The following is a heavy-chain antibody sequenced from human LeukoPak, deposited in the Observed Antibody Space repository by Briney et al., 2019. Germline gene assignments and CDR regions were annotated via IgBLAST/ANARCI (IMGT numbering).Heavy chain of an antibody. Sequence: GGSLRLSCAASGFIFNNYWMNWVRQAPGKGPEWVATIKEDGAEKYYVDSVKGRFTISRDNSKNTLYLQMKSLRAEDTAIYYCATAPIRYFAPNFDYWGQGTLVTVSS. CDR2: IKEDGAEK. J-gene: IGHJ4*02. V-gene: IGHV3-7*05. CDR3: ATAPIRYFAPNFDY. CDR1: GFIFNNYW. D-gene: IGHD3-9*01.